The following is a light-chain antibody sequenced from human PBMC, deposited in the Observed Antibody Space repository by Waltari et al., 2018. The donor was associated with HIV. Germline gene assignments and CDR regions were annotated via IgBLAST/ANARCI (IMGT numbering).Light chain of an antibody. CDR2: ADK. Sequence: KFILPQPHSVSESPGKTVTISCTRSGGTIGNNFVQWYQQRPGSSPVNVIYADKERPSGVPSRFSGSVDYSSNSASLTISELKTEDEADYYCQCYDRDNVVFGGGTKLIV. J-gene: IGLJ3*02. V-gene: IGLV6-57*01. CDR3: QCYDRDNVV. CDR1: GGTIGNNF.